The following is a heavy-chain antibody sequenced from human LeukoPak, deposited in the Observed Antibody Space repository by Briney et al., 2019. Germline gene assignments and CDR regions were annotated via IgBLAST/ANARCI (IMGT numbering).Heavy chain of an antibody. CDR3: ARGTVTMDY. J-gene: IGHJ4*02. Sequence: PSETLSLTCIVSGGSISSYYWSWIRQPPGKGLEWIGYIYYSGSTKYNPALKSRVTISIDSSKNQFSLNLSSVTAADTAVYYCARGTVTMDYWGRGTLVTVSS. CDR1: GGSISSYY. D-gene: IGHD4-17*01. CDR2: IYYSGST. V-gene: IGHV4-59*13.